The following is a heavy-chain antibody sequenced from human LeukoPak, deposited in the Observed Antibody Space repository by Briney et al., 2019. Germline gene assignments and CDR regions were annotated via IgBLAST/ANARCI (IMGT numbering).Heavy chain of an antibody. D-gene: IGHD2-21*02. V-gene: IGHV3-49*04. CDR3: TRIGTAIIGSDPVDY. CDR1: VFTFGDYA. J-gene: IGHJ4*02. Sequence: GGSLRLSCTTSVFTFGDYAMSWVRQAPGKGLEWGGFLRARAYGGAADYAASVKGRFTISREDSNSVAYLQMNSLKAEDTAIDYGTRIGTAIIGSDPVDYWGQGTLVTVSS. CDR2: LRARAYGGAA.